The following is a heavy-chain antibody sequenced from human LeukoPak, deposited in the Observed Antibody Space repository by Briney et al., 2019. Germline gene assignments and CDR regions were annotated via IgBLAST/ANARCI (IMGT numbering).Heavy chain of an antibody. CDR2: IYYSGST. J-gene: IGHJ4*02. CDR3: ARDFYGDYVFDY. CDR1: GGSISSGGYY. V-gene: IGHV4-31*03. Sequence: SKTLSLTCTASGGSISSGGYYWSWIRQHPGKGLEWIGYIYYSGSTYYNPSLKSRVTISVDTSKNQFSLKLSSVTAADTAVYYCARDFYGDYVFDYWGQGTLVTVSS. D-gene: IGHD4-17*01.